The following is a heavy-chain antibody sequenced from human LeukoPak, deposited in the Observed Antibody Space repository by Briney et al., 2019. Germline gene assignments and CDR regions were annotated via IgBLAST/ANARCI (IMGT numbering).Heavy chain of an antibody. CDR3: ARGAVDYYYYYMDV. CDR2: IYTSGST. Sequence: PSQTLSLTCTVSGGSISSGSYYWSWIRQPAGKGLEWIGRIYTSGSTNYNPSLKSRVTISVDTSKNQFSLKLSSVTAADTAVYYCARGAVDYYYYYMDVWGKGTTVTVSS. D-gene: IGHD2-15*01. CDR1: GGSISSGSYY. J-gene: IGHJ6*03. V-gene: IGHV4-61*02.